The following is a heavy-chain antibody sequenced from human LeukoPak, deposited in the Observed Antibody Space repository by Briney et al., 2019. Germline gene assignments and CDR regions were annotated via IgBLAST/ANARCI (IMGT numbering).Heavy chain of an antibody. D-gene: IGHD2-2*01. CDR2: IKQDGSEK. CDR1: GFTFSSYW. CDR3: ARDQRYCSSSSCPWEPFDY. Sequence: PGGSLRLSCAASGFTFSSYWMSWVRQAPGKGLEWVAKIKQDGSEKYYVDSGKGRFTISRDNAKNSLYLQMNSLRAEDTAVYYCARDQRYCSSSSCPWEPFDYWGQGTLVTVSS. V-gene: IGHV3-7*05. J-gene: IGHJ4*02.